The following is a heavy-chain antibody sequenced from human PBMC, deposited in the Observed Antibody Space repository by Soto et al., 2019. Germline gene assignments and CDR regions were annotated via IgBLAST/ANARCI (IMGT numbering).Heavy chain of an antibody. D-gene: IGHD3-16*01. CDR1: GYSFTSYW. J-gene: IGHJ6*02. Sequence: GECLKISCKGSGYSFTSYWISWVRQMPGKGLEWMGRIDPSDSYTNYSPSFQGHVTISADKSISTAYLQWSSLKASDTAMYYCARQAITFYGMDVWGQGTTVTVSS. CDR3: ARQAITFYGMDV. V-gene: IGHV5-10-1*01. CDR2: IDPSDSYT.